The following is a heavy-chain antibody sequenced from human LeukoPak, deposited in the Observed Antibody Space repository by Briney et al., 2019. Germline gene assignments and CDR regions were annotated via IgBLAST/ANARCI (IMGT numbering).Heavy chain of an antibody. CDR1: GFTFSSYS. CDR3: AREDTSSGFSRYYFDY. V-gene: IGHV3-21*01. D-gene: IGHD6-6*01. CDR2: ISSSSSYI. J-gene: IGHJ4*02. Sequence: GGSLRPSCAASGFTFSSYSMNWVRQAPGKGLEWVSSISSSSSYIYYADSVKGRFTVSRDNAKNSLYLQMNSLRAEDTAVYYCAREDTSSGFSRYYFDYWGQGTLVTVSS.